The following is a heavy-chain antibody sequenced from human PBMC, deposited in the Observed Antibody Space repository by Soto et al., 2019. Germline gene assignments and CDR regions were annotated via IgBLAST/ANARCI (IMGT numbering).Heavy chain of an antibody. V-gene: IGHV3-23*01. CDR2: ITGSGADT. D-gene: IGHD1-1*01. CDR1: GFTFSSYS. Sequence: EVQLLESGGGLVQPGGSLRLSCAASGFTFSSYSMTWVRQAPGKGLEWVSVITGSGADTYYADSVKGRFTISRDNSKNTLYLQMNSLRAEDTAVYYCAKKNGGQSPSDSWGQGTLFTVSS. CDR3: AKKNGGQSPSDS. J-gene: IGHJ4*02.